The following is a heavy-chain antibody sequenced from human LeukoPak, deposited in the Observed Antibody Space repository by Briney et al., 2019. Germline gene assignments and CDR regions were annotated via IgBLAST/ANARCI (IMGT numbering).Heavy chain of an antibody. Sequence: KASETLSLTCAVYGGSFSGYYWSWIRQPPGKGLEWIGEINHSGSTNYNPSLKSRVTISVDTSKNQFSLKLSSVTAADTAVYYCARLKYYYDSSGYYNFDYWGQGTLVTVSS. D-gene: IGHD3-22*01. CDR1: GGSFSGYY. V-gene: IGHV4-34*01. CDR2: INHSGST. J-gene: IGHJ4*02. CDR3: ARLKYYYDSSGYYNFDY.